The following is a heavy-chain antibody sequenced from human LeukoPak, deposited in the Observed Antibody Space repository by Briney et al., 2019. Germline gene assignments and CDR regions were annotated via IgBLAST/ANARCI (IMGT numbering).Heavy chain of an antibody. CDR1: GFTLSRYT. CDR3: ARDGRPFDI. J-gene: IGHJ3*02. V-gene: IGHV3-48*02. Sequence: GGSLRLSCAASGFTLSRYTMNWVRQAPGKGLEWVAYISSSSSTLHYADPVKGRFTISRDNANNSLYLQMNSLRDEDTAVYYCARDGRPFDIWGQGTMVTVSS. CDR2: ISSSSSTL.